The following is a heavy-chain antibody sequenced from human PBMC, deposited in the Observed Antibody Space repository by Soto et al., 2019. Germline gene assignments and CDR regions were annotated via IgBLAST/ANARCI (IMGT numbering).Heavy chain of an antibody. V-gene: IGHV6-1*01. Sequence: SQTLSLTCAISGDSVSSNSVVWNWIRQSPSRGLEWLGRTYYRSKWYYEYAESVKSRIAINPDTSKNQFSLQLNSVTPEDTAVFFGEGGAFIVSPCRGFDYWAKGTRVTVSS. CDR3: EGGAFIVSPCRGFDY. J-gene: IGHJ4*02. CDR1: GDSVSSNSVV. D-gene: IGHD3-16*02. CDR2: TYYRSKWYY.